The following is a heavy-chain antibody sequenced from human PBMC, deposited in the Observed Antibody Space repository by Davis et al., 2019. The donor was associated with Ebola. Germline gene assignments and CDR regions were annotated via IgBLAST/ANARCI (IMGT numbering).Heavy chain of an antibody. V-gene: IGHV1-46*01. Sequence: AASVKVSCKASGYTFTNYYMHWVRQAPGQGLEWMGMINPNDGRTIYAQKFQGRVIMTEDTSTETAYMELRSLRSEDTAVYYCAYGEYDLGVFDIWGQGTVATVSS. CDR2: INPNDGRT. CDR1: GYTFTNYY. D-gene: IGHD4-17*01. J-gene: IGHJ3*02. CDR3: AYGEYDLGVFDI.